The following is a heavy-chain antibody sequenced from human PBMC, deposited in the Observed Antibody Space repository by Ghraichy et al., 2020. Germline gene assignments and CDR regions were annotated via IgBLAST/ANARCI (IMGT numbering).Heavy chain of an antibody. CDR3: AGAQGSCSGGSCYTWSIDY. J-gene: IGHJ4*02. V-gene: IGHV4-59*01. CDR2: IYYSGST. D-gene: IGHD2-15*01. CDR1: GGSISSYY. Sequence: SETLSLTCTVSGGSISSYYWSWIRQPPGMGLEWIGNIYYSGSTNYNPSLKSRVTISVDTSKNQISLQLSSVTPADTAVYFCAGAQGSCSGGSCYTWSIDYWGQGTLVTVSA.